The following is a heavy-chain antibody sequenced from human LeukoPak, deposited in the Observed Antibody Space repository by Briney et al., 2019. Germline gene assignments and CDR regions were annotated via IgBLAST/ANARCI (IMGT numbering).Heavy chain of an antibody. V-gene: IGHV4-59*01. CDR1: GASISSYY. CDR2: ISNSGST. D-gene: IGHD6-19*01. CDR3: ARGGNQQWLVDY. J-gene: IGHJ4*02. Sequence: PSETLSLTCNVSGASISSYYWTWIRQPPGKGLEWIGYISNSGSTNHNPSLKSRVTISADTSKNQFSLKLNSVTAADTAVYYCARGGNQQWLVDYWGQGALVTVSS.